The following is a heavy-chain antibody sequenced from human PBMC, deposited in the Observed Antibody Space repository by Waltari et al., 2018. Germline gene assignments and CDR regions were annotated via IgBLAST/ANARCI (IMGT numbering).Heavy chain of an antibody. CDR2: INRDGSST. CDR1: GFTFSDYW. Sequence: EVQLVESGGGLVQPGGSLRLSCAASGFTFSDYWMYWVRKAPGKGLVWVSRINRDGSSTDYADSVKGRFTISRDNAKNTLYLQMNGLRAEDTAVYYCARSQSMDVWGRGSTVIVSS. J-gene: IGHJ6*03. V-gene: IGHV3-74*01. CDR3: ARSQSMDV.